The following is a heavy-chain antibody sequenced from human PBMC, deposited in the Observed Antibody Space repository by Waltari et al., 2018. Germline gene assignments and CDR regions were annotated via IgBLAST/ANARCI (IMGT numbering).Heavy chain of an antibody. V-gene: IGHV4-38-2*02. D-gene: IGHD2-15*01. Sequence: QVQLQESGPGLVKPSETLSLTGTVSGYSISSGYYWGWIRQPPGKGLEWIGSISLSGSTYYNPSLKSRVTISVDTSKNQFSLKLSSVTAADTAVYYCAREGHGCSGGSCYDYYMDVWGKGTTVTVSS. CDR1: GYSISSGYY. CDR2: ISLSGST. CDR3: AREGHGCSGGSCYDYYMDV. J-gene: IGHJ6*03.